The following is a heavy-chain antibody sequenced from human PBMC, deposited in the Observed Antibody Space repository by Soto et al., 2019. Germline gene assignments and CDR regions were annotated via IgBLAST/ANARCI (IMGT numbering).Heavy chain of an antibody. CDR1: GFTFSASA. Sequence: GSLRLSCAATGFTFSASAVHWVRRASGKGLEWVGRIRSKADSYATAYAASMKGRFTISRDDSKNTAYLQMSSLKTEDTAVYYCARLPVDMGTMPVYAWGQGTLVTVS. CDR3: ARLPVDMGTMPVYA. D-gene: IGHD2-8*01. CDR2: IRSKADSYAT. V-gene: IGHV3-73*01. J-gene: IGHJ5*02.